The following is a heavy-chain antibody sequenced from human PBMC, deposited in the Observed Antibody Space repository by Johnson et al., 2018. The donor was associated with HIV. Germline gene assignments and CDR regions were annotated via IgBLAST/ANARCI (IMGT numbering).Heavy chain of an antibody. V-gene: IGHV3-53*01. CDR2: IYSGDST. D-gene: IGHD1-26*01. Sequence: VQLVESGGGLIQPGGSLRLSCAASGFTVSSNYMTWVRQAPGKGRERVSVIYSGDSTYYADSVKGRFTISRDNSKNTLYLQMNSLRAEDTAVYYCAKGSWALWSPWGQGTMVTVSS. CDR1: GFTVSSNY. CDR3: AKGSWALWSP. J-gene: IGHJ3*01.